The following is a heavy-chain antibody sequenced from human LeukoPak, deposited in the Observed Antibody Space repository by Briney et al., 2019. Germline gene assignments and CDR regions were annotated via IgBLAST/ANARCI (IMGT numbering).Heavy chain of an antibody. D-gene: IGHD3-22*01. CDR1: GFTFSSYE. Sequence: GGSLRLSCAASGFTFSSYEMNWVRQAPGKGLEWVSYISSSGSTIYYADSVKGRFTISRDNAKNSLYLQMNSLRAEDTAVYYCARDFAYYYDSSGYYEGDYWGQGTLVTVSS. J-gene: IGHJ4*02. V-gene: IGHV3-48*03. CDR3: ARDFAYYYDSSGYYEGDY. CDR2: ISSSGSTI.